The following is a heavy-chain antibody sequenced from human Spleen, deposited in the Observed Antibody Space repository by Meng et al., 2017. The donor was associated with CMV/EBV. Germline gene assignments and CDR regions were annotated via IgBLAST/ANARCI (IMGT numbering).Heavy chain of an antibody. D-gene: IGHD2-2*01. V-gene: IGHV1-2*02. Sequence: ASVKVSCKASGYTFTGYYMHWVRQAPGQGLEWMGWINPNSGGTNYAQKFQGRVTMTRDTSISTAYMELSRLRSDDTAVYYCARGIVVVPVSSRESIFGVETGSGYYYGMDVWGQGTTVTVSS. CDR1: GYTFTGYY. CDR2: INPNSGGT. CDR3: ARGIVVVPVSSRESIFGVETGSGYYYGMDV. J-gene: IGHJ6*02.